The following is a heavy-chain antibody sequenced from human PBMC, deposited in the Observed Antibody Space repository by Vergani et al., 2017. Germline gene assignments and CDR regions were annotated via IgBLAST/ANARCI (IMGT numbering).Heavy chain of an antibody. Sequence: EVQLLESGGTLVQPGGSLRLSCAASGFTFSSYAMTWVRQTPGKGLEWVSSISDSGGSTYYADSVKGRFTLSRDNSKNMVYLQMNRLRGDDTAIYYCAKDWPIGGYGDYGGQGTLVTVSS. CDR2: ISDSGGST. J-gene: IGHJ4*02. CDR1: GFTFSSYA. CDR3: AKDWPIGGYGDY. V-gene: IGHV3-23*01. D-gene: IGHD1-26*01.